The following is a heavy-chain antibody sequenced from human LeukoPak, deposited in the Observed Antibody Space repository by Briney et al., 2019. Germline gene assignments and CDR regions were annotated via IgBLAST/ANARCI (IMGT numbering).Heavy chain of an antibody. Sequence: SETLSVTSTLPCRSISSYYWSWIRQPPGKGLEWIGYIYYSGSTNYNPSLKSRVTISVDTSKNQFSLKLRTLTAADTAAENSEDRARHFSRREFSGYYPNWYFDLWGRGTLVTVSS. CDR3: EDRARHFSRREFSGYYPNWYFDL. CDR1: CRSISSYY. J-gene: IGHJ2*01. CDR2: IYYSGST. D-gene: IGHD3-22*01. V-gene: IGHV4-59*01.